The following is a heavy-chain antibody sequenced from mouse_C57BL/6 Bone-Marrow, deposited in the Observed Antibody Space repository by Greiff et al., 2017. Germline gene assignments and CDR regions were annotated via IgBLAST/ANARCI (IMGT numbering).Heavy chain of an antibody. Sequence: EVKLVESEGGLVQPGSSMKLSCTASGFTFSDYYMAWVRQVPEKGLEWVANINYDGSSTYYLDSLKSRFIISRDNAKNILYLQMSSLKSEDTATYYCAREFPYYYGSSYPYWYFDVWGTGTTVTVSS. J-gene: IGHJ1*03. D-gene: IGHD1-1*01. CDR1: GFTFSDYY. CDR2: INYDGSST. V-gene: IGHV5-16*01. CDR3: AREFPYYYGSSYPYWYFDV.